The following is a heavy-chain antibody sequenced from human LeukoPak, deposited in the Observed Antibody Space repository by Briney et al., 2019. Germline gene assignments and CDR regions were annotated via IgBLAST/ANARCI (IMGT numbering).Heavy chain of an antibody. CDR2: INPNSGGT. CDR1: GYTFTSYG. J-gene: IGHJ6*03. D-gene: IGHD2/OR15-2a*01. Sequence: ASVRVSCKASGYTFTSYGISWVRQAPGQGLEWMGWINPNSGGTNYAQKFQGRVTMTSDTSISTAYMELSRLESDDTAVYYCASQYCNNIACHYYLDVWGKGTTVTASS. CDR3: ASQYCNNIACHYYLDV. V-gene: IGHV1-2*02.